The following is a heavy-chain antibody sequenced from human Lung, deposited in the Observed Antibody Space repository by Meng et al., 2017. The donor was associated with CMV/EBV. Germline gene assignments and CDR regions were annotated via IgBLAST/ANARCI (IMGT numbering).Heavy chain of an antibody. V-gene: IGHV2-26*01. J-gene: IGHJ5*02. D-gene: IGHD6-6*01. Sequence: GPXLVXPTQTLTLTCTVSGFSLSNARMGVSWIRQPPGKALEWLADIFSNDEKSYKTSLRSRLTISKDTSNSQVVLTMTTMDPVDTGTYYCARTGDIVGRPLDSWGQGTLVTVSS. CDR1: GFSLSNARMG. CDR3: ARTGDIVGRPLDS. CDR2: IFSNDEK.